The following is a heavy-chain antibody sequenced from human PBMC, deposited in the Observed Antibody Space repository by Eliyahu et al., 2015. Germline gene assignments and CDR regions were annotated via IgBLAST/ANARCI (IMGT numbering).Heavy chain of an antibody. CDR2: PPGRRAT. V-gene: IGHV4-59*01. J-gene: IGHJ1*01. D-gene: IGHD6-19*01. Sequence: QVQLQESGPGLVKPSETLSLTXAVPGDSSSSXYWSWLRXPPGXGLGWIGXPPGRRATDYNPSLRSRVTISVDSSKNQILLSLRNVXAADTAVYFCARGXGTGWYREYFHHWGQGTLVTVSS. CDR1: GDSSSSXY. CDR3: ARGXGTGWYREYFHH.